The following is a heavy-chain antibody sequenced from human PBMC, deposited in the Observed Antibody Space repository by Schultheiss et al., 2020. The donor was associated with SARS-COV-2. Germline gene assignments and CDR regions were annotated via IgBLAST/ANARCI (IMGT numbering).Heavy chain of an antibody. D-gene: IGHD2-2*01. V-gene: IGHV4-61*02. CDR3: ARGAVVPAALYYFDY. J-gene: IGHJ4*02. CDR2: IYTSGST. Sequence: SETLSLTCTVSGGSISSSSYYWSWIRQPAGKGLEWIGRIYTSGSTYYNPSLKSRVTISVDTSKNQFSLKLSSVTAADTAVYYCARGAVVPAALYYFDYWGQGTLVTVSS. CDR1: GGSISSSSYY.